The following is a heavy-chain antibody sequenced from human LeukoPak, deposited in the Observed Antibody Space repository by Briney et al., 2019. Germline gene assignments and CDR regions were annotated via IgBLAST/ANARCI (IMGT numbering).Heavy chain of an antibody. V-gene: IGHV3-30-3*01. CDR1: GFTFSSYA. CDR2: ISYDGSNK. J-gene: IGHJ6*02. CDR3: ARGQGGNVIYYHYYGMDV. D-gene: IGHD4-23*01. Sequence: GGSLRLSCAASGFTFSSYAMHWVRQAPGKGLEWVAVISYDGSNKYYADSVKGRFTISRDNSKNTLYLQMNSLRAEDTAVYYCARGQGGNVIYYHYYGMDVWGQGTTVTVSS.